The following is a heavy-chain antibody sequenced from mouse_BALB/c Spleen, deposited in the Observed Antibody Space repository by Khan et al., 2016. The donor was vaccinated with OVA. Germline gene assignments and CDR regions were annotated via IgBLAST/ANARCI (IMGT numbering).Heavy chain of an antibody. Sequence: EVQLQESGGGLVQPGGSLKLSCAASGFDFSRYWMSWVRQAPGKGLEWIGEINPGSSTINYTPSLKDKFIISRDNAKNTLYLQMSKVRSEDTALYYCARGGALYYDYDGFAYWGQGTLVTVSA. CDR3: ARGGALYYDYDGFAY. D-gene: IGHD2-4*01. J-gene: IGHJ3*01. CDR1: GFDFSRYW. V-gene: IGHV4-1*02. CDR2: INPGSSTI.